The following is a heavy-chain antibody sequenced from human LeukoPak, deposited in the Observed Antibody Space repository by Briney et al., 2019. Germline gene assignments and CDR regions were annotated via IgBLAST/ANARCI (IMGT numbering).Heavy chain of an antibody. CDR3: AREVIRGGSYYYYYMDV. CDR1: GFTFSGYE. CDR2: ISSSGSTI. J-gene: IGHJ6*03. D-gene: IGHD1-26*01. V-gene: IGHV3-48*03. Sequence: GGSLRLSCAASGFTFSGYEMNWVRQAPGKGLEWVSYISSSGSTIYYADSVKGRFTISRDNAKNSLYLQMNSLRAEDTAVYYCAREVIRGGSYYYYYMDVWGKGTTVTVSS.